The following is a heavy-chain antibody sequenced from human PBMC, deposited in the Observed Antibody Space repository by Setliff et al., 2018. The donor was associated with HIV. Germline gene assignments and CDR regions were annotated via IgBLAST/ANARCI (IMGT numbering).Heavy chain of an antibody. Sequence: PGGSLRLSCAASGFTFSSYGMHWVRQAPGKGLEWVAFIRYDGSTKYYADSVKGRFTISRNNSKNTLYLQMNSLRAEDTAVYYCAKIQNPQGYYYDSSGYYPHPGSPDYWGQGTLVTVSS. CDR3: AKIQNPQGYYYDSSGYYPHPGSPDY. CDR2: IRYDGSTK. J-gene: IGHJ4*02. CDR1: GFTFSSYG. D-gene: IGHD3-22*01. V-gene: IGHV3-30*02.